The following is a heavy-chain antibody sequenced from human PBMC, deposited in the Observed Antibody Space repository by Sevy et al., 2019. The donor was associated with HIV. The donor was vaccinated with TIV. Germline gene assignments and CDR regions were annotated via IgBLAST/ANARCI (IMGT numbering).Heavy chain of an antibody. D-gene: IGHD1-26*01. J-gene: IGHJ6*02. CDR1: GFSFSYYG. CDR3: ANAYTGSYSHSYLYALDV. Sequence: GGSLRLSCIGSGFSFSYYGIHWVRRSPGKGLDWVARHSHDGINEDYADSVKGRFTISRDNSKNTVYLEMNGLRNEDTAIYFCANAYTGSYSHSYLYALDVWGQGTTVTVSS. V-gene: IGHV3-30*18. CDR2: HSHDGINE.